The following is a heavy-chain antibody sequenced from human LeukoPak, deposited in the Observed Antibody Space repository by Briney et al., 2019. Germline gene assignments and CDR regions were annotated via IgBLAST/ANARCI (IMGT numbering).Heavy chain of an antibody. CDR1: GFTFNTYN. CDR3: ARQRSLGYFDY. D-gene: IGHD3-16*01. V-gene: IGHV3-30-3*01. Sequence: GGSLRLFSAASGFTFNTYNLHWVRQAPGKGLEWVAVILYDGSNRYYADSAKGRFTISRDNSKNTLSLQMNSLRTEDTAVYYCARQRSLGYFDYWGQGTLVTVSS. CDR2: ILYDGSNR. J-gene: IGHJ4*02.